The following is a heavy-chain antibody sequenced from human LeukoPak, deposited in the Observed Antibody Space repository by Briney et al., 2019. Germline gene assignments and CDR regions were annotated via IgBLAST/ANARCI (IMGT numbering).Heavy chain of an antibody. CDR1: GFTFSSYA. J-gene: IGHJ6*04. V-gene: IGHV3-30*04. CDR2: ISYDGSNK. D-gene: IGHD3-9*01. Sequence: PGRSLRLSCAASGFTFSSYAMHWVRQAPGKGLEWVAVISYDGSNKYYADSVKGRFTISRDNSKNTLYLQMNSLRAEDTAVYYCARQYYDILTGYYRGYYYGMDVWGKGTTVTVSS. CDR3: ARQYYDILTGYYRGYYYGMDV.